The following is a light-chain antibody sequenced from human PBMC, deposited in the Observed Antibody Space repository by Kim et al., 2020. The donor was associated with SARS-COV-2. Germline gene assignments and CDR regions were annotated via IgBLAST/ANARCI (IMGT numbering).Light chain of an antibody. Sequence: ALGQTVRITCQGDSLRSYYASWYQQKPGQAPVLVIYGKNYRPSGIPDRFSGSSSGNTASLTITGAQAEDEADYYCNSRDSSGNFVVFGGGTQLTVL. J-gene: IGLJ2*01. CDR2: GKN. V-gene: IGLV3-19*01. CDR3: NSRDSSGNFVV. CDR1: SLRSYY.